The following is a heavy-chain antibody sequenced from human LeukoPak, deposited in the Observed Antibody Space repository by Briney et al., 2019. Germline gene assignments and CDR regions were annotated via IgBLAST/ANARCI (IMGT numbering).Heavy chain of an antibody. D-gene: IGHD6-19*01. J-gene: IGHJ4*02. Sequence: GGSLRLSCAASGFTFSSYAMSWVRQAPGKGLEWVSAISGSGGSTYYADSVKGRFTISRDNAKNSLYLQMNSLRAEDTAVYYCARDFRVAGTDYWGQGTLVTVSS. CDR3: ARDFRVAGTDY. CDR2: ISGSGGST. V-gene: IGHV3-23*01. CDR1: GFTFSSYA.